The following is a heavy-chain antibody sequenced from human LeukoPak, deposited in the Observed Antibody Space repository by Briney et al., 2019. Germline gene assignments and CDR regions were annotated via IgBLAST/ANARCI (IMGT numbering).Heavy chain of an antibody. D-gene: IGHD6-19*01. CDR2: INPNRGGT. CDR1: GYTFTGYY. CDR3: AREGSTIAVAGTYDY. V-gene: IGHV1-2*02. Sequence: EASVKVSCKASGYTFTGYYMHWVRQAPGQGLEWMGWINPNRGGTNYAQKSQGRVTMTRDTSISTAYMELSRLRSDDTAVYYCAREGSTIAVAGTYDYWGQGTLVTVSS. J-gene: IGHJ4*02.